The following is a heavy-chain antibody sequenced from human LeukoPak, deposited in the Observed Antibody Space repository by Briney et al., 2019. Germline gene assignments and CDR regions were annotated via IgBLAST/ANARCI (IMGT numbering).Heavy chain of an antibody. CDR2: IYSGGST. V-gene: IGHV3-53*01. Sequence: GGSLRLSCAASGFTVSSNYMSWVRQAPGKGLEWVSVIYSGGSTYYADSVKGRFTISRDNSKNTLYLQMNSLRAEDTAVYYCARGTLWNYQGGVWFDPWGQGTLVTVSS. CDR1: GFTVSSNY. J-gene: IGHJ5*02. CDR3: ARGTLWNYQGGVWFDP. D-gene: IGHD1-7*01.